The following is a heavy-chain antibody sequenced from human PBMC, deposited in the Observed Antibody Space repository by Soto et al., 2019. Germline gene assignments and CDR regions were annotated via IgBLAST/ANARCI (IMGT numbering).Heavy chain of an antibody. J-gene: IGHJ4*02. CDR1: GFTLSRYW. D-gene: IGHD5-12*01. CDR3: ARGALGTTLDY. Sequence: GSLRLSCAASGFTLSRYWNDWVPQAPGKGLVWVSYINHDGSSTTYVDSVKGRFTISRDNAKNTLYLQMNSLRAEDTAVYYCARGALGTTLDYWGQGTLVTVSS. CDR2: INHDGSST. V-gene: IGHV3-74*01.